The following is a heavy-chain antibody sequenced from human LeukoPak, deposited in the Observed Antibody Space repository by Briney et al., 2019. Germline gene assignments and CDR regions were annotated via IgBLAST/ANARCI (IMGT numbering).Heavy chain of an antibody. J-gene: IGHJ3*02. Sequence: PGGSLRLSCAASGFTFNIYAMSWVRQAPGKGLEWVSSINDSGDITYYADSVKGRFTISRDNSKNTLYLQMNSLRAEDTAVYYCAKDPGSSWPFHDAFDIWGQGTMVTVSS. CDR3: AKDPGSSWPFHDAFDI. V-gene: IGHV3-23*01. CDR2: INDSGDIT. CDR1: GFTFNIYA. D-gene: IGHD6-13*01.